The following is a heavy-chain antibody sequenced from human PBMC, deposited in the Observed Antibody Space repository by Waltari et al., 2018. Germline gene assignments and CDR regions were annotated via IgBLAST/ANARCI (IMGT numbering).Heavy chain of an antibody. V-gene: IGHV4-38-2*01. J-gene: IGHJ6*03. D-gene: IGHD3-10*01. CDR1: GYSISSGYY. CDR2: IYHSGST. Sequence: QVQLQESGPGLVKPSETLSLTCAVSGYSISSGYYWGWLRQPPGKGLEWIGSIYHSGSTYYNPSLKSRVTISVDTSKNQFSLKLSSVTAADTAVYYCARVLRDFMVRGGYYYYMDVWGKGTTVTVSS. CDR3: ARVLRDFMVRGGYYYYMDV.